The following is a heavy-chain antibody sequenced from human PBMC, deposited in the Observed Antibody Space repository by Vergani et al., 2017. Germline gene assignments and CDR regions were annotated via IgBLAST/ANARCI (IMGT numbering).Heavy chain of an antibody. J-gene: IGHJ4*02. D-gene: IGHD6-19*01. CDR2: IIPIFGTA. CDR1: GGTFSSYA. CDR3: AKDIPGKQWLLSGGLDY. V-gene: IGHV1-69*01. Sequence: QVQLVQSGAEVKKPGSSVKVSCKASGGTFSSYAISWVRQAPGQGLEWMGGIIPIFGTANYAQKFQGRVTITADESTSTAYMELSSLRSEDTAVYYCAKDIPGKQWLLSGGLDYWGQGTLVTVSS.